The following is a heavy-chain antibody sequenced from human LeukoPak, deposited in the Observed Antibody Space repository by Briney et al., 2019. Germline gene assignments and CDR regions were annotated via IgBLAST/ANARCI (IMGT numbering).Heavy chain of an antibody. Sequence: ASVKVSCKVSGYTFTSYGISWVRQAPGQGLEWMGWISAYNGNTNYAQKLQGRVTMTTDTSTSTAYMELRSLRSDDTAVYYCARAPPVGATEWFDPWGQGTLVTVSS. J-gene: IGHJ5*02. CDR3: ARAPPVGATEWFDP. D-gene: IGHD1-26*01. CDR2: ISAYNGNT. CDR1: GYTFTSYG. V-gene: IGHV1-18*01.